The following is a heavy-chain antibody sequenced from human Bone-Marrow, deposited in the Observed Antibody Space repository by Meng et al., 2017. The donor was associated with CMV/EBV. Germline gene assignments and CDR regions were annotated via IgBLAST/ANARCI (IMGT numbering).Heavy chain of an antibody. D-gene: IGHD3-22*01. V-gene: IGHV3-21*01. CDR1: GFTFSSYS. J-gene: IGHJ3*02. CDR2: ISSSSSYI. CDR3: ARSLITMIVVVHDAFDI. Sequence: GGSLRLSCAASGFTFSSYSMNWVRQAPGKGLEWVSSISSSSSYIYYADSVKGRFTISRDNAKNSLYLQMNSLRAEDTAVYYCARSLITMIVVVHDAFDIWGQGTMVTVSS.